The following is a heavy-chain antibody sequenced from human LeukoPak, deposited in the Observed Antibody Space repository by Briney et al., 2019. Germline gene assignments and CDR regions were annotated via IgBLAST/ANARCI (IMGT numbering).Heavy chain of an antibody. CDR1: GASFSGYY. CDR3: TRETPFWNGSPDY. CDR2: INHSGST. D-gene: IGHD1-1*01. Sequence: SETLSLTCAVYGASFSGYYWSWIRQPPGRGLEWIGEINHSGSTNYNPSLKSRVTISVDTSKNQFSLKLSSVTAADTAVYYCTRETPFWNGSPDYWGQGTLVTVSS. V-gene: IGHV4-34*01. J-gene: IGHJ4*02.